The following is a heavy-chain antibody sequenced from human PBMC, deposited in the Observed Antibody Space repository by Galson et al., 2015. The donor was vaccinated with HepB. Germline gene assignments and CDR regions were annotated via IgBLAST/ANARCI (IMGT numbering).Heavy chain of an antibody. J-gene: IGHJ3*02. Sequence: QSGAEVKKPGESLRISCKGSGYSFTSYWITWVRQMPGKGLEWMGRIDPSDSYTNYSPSFQGHVTIAADKSISTAYLQLSSLKASDTAMYYCTRRDYYDTGGYYNDVFDIWGQGTMVTVSS. V-gene: IGHV5-10-1*01. CDR2: IDPSDSYT. CDR1: GYSFTSYW. D-gene: IGHD3-22*01. CDR3: TRRDYYDTGGYYNDVFDI.